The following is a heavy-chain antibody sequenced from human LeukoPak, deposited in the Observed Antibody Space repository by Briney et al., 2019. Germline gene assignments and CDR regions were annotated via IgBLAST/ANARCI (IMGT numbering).Heavy chain of an antibody. CDR3: ARDLGGSYPGAFDY. CDR1: GYTFTNYY. CDR2: INPNSGGT. J-gene: IGHJ4*02. V-gene: IGHV1-2*02. D-gene: IGHD1-26*01. Sequence: GASVKVSCKASGYTFTNYYMHWVRQAPGQGLEWMGWINPNSGGTDYAQKFQGRVTMTRDTSISTAYMELNSLRSDDTAVYYCARDLGGSYPGAFDYWGQGTLVTVSS.